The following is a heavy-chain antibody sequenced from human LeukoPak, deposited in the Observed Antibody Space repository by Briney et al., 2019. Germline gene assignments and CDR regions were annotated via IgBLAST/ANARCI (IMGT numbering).Heavy chain of an antibody. D-gene: IGHD3-9*01. CDR1: GDSIRSVHYY. CDR3: ARQNHDIGTNWFDP. V-gene: IGHV4-39*01. CDR2: IYDTGST. J-gene: IGHJ5*02. Sequence: SETLSLTCSVSGDSIRSVHYYWGWIRQPPGRGLEWIGSIYDTGSTYYNPSLKSRVTIFVDTSKNQFSLRLTSVTAADTAMYYCARQNHDIGTNWFDPWGQGTLVTVSS.